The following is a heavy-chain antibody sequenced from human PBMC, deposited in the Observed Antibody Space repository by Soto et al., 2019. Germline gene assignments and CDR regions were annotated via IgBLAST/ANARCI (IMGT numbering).Heavy chain of an antibody. CDR2: IYPGDSDA. CDR1: GYSFTSYW. V-gene: IGHV5-51*01. J-gene: IGHJ3*02. D-gene: IGHD2-15*01. CDR3: AALGYCSGGSCHWAFDI. Sequence: GESLKISCKGSGYSFTSYWIGWVRQMPGKGLEWMGIIYPGDSDARYSPSFQGQVTISADKSISTAYLQWSSLKASDTAMYYCAALGYCSGGSCHWAFDIWGQGTMVTVSS.